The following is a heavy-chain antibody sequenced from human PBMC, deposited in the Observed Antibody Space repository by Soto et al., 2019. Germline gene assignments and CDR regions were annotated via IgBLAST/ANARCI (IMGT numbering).Heavy chain of an antibody. CDR2: ISSSGSTI. V-gene: IGHV3-11*01. J-gene: IGHJ3*02. CDR1: GFSFSDYY. D-gene: IGHD1-20*01. Sequence: GGFLRLSCAASGFSFSDYYMSWIRQAPGKGLEWVSYISSSGSTIYYADSVKGRFTISRDNAKTSLYLQMNSLRAEDTAVYYCARPITGTIDDAFDIWGQGTMVTVSS. CDR3: ARPITGTIDDAFDI.